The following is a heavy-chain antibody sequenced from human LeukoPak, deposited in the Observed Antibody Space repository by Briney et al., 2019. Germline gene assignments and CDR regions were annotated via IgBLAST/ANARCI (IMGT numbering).Heavy chain of an antibody. CDR3: ASLSLRWPDY. CDR1: GFTFDDYA. J-gene: IGHJ4*02. CDR2: ISWNSGSI. D-gene: IGHD4-23*01. V-gene: IGHV3-9*01. Sequence: GGSLRLSCAASGFTFDDYAMHWVRQAPGKGLEWVSGISWNSGSIGYADSVKGRFTISRDNAKNSLYLQMNSLRAEDTAVYYCASLSLRWPDYWGQGTLVTVSS.